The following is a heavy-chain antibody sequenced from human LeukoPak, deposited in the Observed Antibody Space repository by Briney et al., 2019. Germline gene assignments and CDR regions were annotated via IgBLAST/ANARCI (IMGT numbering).Heavy chain of an antibody. CDR3: AREEYGDHMW. CDR2: IKQDGSEK. CDR1: GFTFSRYW. J-gene: IGHJ4*02. D-gene: IGHD4-17*01. Sequence: GGSLRLSCAASGFTFSRYWMCWVRQAPGKGMEWVANIKQDGSEKYYVDSVKGRFTISRDNARNSLYLQMNNLRAEDTAVYYCAREEYGDHMWWGQGTLVTVSS. V-gene: IGHV3-7*01.